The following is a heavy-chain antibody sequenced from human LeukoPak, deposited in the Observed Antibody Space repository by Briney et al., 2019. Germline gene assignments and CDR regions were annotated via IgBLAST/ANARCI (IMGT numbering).Heavy chain of an antibody. J-gene: IGHJ5*02. V-gene: IGHV3-30*03. CDR3: ARPRGAAAGTFGFDP. CDR1: GFTFSKVW. Sequence: GGSLRLSCAASGFTFSKVWMSWVRQAPGKGLQWVAPISYDGSNKYYADSVKGRFTISRDNSKNTLYLQMNSLRAEDTAVYYCARPRGAAAGTFGFDPWGQGTLVTVSS. D-gene: IGHD6-13*01. CDR2: ISYDGSNK.